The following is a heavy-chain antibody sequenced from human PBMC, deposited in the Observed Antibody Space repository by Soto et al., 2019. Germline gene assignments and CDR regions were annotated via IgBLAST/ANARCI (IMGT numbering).Heavy chain of an antibody. D-gene: IGHD3-22*01. Sequence: GSLRLSCTASAFTFGDYAMSWFRQAPGKVLEWVGFIRSKAYGGTTEYAASVKGRFTISRDDSKSIAYLQMNSLKTEDTAVYYCTRDARITMIVVAHDAFDIWGQGTMVTVSS. CDR3: TRDARITMIVVAHDAFDI. CDR2: IRSKAYGGTT. J-gene: IGHJ3*02. V-gene: IGHV3-49*03. CDR1: AFTFGDYA.